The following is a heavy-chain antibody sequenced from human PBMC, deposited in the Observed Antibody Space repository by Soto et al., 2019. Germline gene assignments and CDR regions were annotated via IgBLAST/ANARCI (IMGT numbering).Heavy chain of an antibody. CDR1: GFTFSSYS. D-gene: IGHD7-27*01. J-gene: IGHJ4*02. Sequence: EVQLVESGGGLVKPGGSLRLSCAASGFTFSSYSMNWVRQAPGKGLEWVSSIRSSSSYIYYADSVKGRFTISRDNSKNTLYLQMSSLRVDDTAVYYCARSSGDYIDSREFDYWGQGTLVTVSS. V-gene: IGHV3-21*01. CDR3: ARSSGDYIDSREFDY. CDR2: IRSSSSYI.